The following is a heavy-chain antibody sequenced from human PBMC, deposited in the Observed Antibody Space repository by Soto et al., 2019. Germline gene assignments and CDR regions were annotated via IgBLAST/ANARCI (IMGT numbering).Heavy chain of an antibody. V-gene: IGHV1-8*01. CDR3: ARGIGYCSGGSCYLPYYYYMDV. Sequence: QVQLVQSGAEVKKPGASVKVSCKASGYTFTSYDINWVRQATGQGLEWMGWMNPNSGNTGYAQKFQGRVTMTRNTSISTAYRELSSLRSEDTAVYYCARGIGYCSGGSCYLPYYYYMDVWGKGTTVTVSS. CDR1: GYTFTSYD. CDR2: MNPNSGNT. J-gene: IGHJ6*03. D-gene: IGHD2-15*01.